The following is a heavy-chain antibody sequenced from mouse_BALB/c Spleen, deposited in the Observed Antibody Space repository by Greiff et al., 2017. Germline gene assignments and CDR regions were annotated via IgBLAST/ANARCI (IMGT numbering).Heavy chain of an antibody. CDR3: ARAFITPVVAHGGFAY. J-gene: IGHJ3*01. CDR2: INPSNGRT. D-gene: IGHD1-1*01. V-gene: IGHV1S81*02. CDR1: GYTFTSYW. Sequence: QVQLQQPGAELVKPGASVKLSCKASGYTFTSYWMHWVKQRPGQGLEWIGEINPSNGRTNYNEKFKSKATLTVDKSSSTAYMQLSSLTSEDSAVYYCARAFITPVVAHGGFAYWGEGTLGTVSA.